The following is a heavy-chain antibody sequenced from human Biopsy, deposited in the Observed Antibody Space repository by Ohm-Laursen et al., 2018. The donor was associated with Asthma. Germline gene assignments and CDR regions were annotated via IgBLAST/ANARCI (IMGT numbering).Heavy chain of an antibody. V-gene: IGHV1-69*13. CDR2: INSVFGTT. CDR3: ARKAGSCISRTCYSLDF. J-gene: IGHJ4*02. D-gene: IGHD2-2*01. CDR1: GGTFNTYV. Sequence: VKISCKSLGGTFNTYVIGWVRQAPGQGLEWMGGINSVFGTTTYPQKFQDRVTITADDSTSTVYMELSSLRSEDTAVYYCARKAGSCISRTCYSLDFWGQGTLVTVSS.